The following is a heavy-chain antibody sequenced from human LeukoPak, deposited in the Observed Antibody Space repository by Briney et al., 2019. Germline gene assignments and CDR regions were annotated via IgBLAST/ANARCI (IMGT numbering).Heavy chain of an antibody. CDR3: AKGLITMVRGGADV. V-gene: IGHV3-15*01. Sequence: GGSLRLSCAASGFTFSNAWMSWVRQAPGKGLEWVGRIKSKTDGGTTDYAAPVKGRFTISRDDSKNTLYLQMNSLRAEDTAVYYCAKGLITMVRGGADVWGQGTTVTVSS. CDR2: IKSKTDGGTT. D-gene: IGHD3-10*01. J-gene: IGHJ6*02. CDR1: GFTFSNAW.